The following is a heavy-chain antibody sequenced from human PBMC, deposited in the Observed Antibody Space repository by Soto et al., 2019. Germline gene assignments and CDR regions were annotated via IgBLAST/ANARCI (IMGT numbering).Heavy chain of an antibody. CDR2: IKSKSDDGTT. Sequence: GGSLRLSCAASELTFCNAWMSWVRQAPGKGLEWVGRIKSKSDDGTTDYAAPLKGRFIISRDDSKNTVFLQMSSLRSEDTAVYYCARPARQKSDDFDYWGQGTLVTVSS. V-gene: IGHV3-15*01. CDR1: ELTFCNAW. J-gene: IGHJ4*02. D-gene: IGHD2-2*01. CDR3: ARPARQKSDDFDY.